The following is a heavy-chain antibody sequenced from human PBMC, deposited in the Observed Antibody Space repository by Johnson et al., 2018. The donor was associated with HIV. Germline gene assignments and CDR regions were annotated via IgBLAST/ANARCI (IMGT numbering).Heavy chain of an antibody. V-gene: IGHV3-66*01. CDR1: GFTVSSNY. Sequence: VLLVESGGGLVQPGGSLRLSCVASGFTVSSNYMSWVRQAPGKGLEWVSVIYSGGSTYYADSVKGRFTISRDNSKNTLYLQMNSLRAGDTAVYYCARALRTALGSPWNGGYDAFDIWGQGTMVTVSS. J-gene: IGHJ3*02. CDR3: ARALRTALGSPWNGGYDAFDI. CDR2: IYSGGST. D-gene: IGHD1-1*01.